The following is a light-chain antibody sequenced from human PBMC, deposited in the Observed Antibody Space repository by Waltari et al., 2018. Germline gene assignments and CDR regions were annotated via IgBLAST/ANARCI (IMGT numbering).Light chain of an antibody. CDR2: WSS. CDR1: LSVLYSPNNKNY. CDR3: QQADSFPPT. J-gene: IGKJ4*01. Sequence: DIVMTQSPDSLAVSLGERATINCKSSLSVLYSPNNKNYLAWYQHKPGQPPKLLLYWSSTREAGVPDRFSGSGSGTDFTLTINSLQPEDFATYYCQQADSFPPTFGGGTRVEIK. V-gene: IGKV4-1*01.